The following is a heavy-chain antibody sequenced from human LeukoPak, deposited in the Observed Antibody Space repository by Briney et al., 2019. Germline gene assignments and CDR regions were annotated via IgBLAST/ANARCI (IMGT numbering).Heavy chain of an antibody. CDR2: ISSSGSTI. J-gene: IGHJ6*02. CDR1: GFTFSSYE. D-gene: IGHD3-10*01. Sequence: GGSLRLSCAASGFTFSSYEMNWVRQAPGKGLEWISDISSSGSTIYYADSVRGRFTISRDNAKNSLYLQMNRLRAEYTAVYYCASILLWFGAYYYGMDVWGQGTTVTVSS. V-gene: IGHV3-48*03. CDR3: ASILLWFGAYYYGMDV.